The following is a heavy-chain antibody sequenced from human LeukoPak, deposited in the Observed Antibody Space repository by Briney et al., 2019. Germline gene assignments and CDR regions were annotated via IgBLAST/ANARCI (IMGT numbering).Heavy chain of an antibody. D-gene: IGHD3-10*01. CDR3: ARRLCGSGTYYFDY. J-gene: IGHJ4*02. Sequence: SETLSLTCTVSGGSISSSTYYWGWIRQPPGKGLEWIGSINYSGSIYYNPSLKSRVTISVDTSKNQFSLKLSSVTAADTAVYFCARRLCGSGTYYFDYWGQGTLVTVSS. V-gene: IGHV4-39*01. CDR2: INYSGSI. CDR1: GGSISSSTYY.